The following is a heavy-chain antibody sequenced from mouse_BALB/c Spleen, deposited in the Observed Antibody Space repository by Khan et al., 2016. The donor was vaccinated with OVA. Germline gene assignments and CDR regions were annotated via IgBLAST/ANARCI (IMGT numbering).Heavy chain of an antibody. D-gene: IGHD1-1*01. Sequence: EVQFQESGPGLVKPSQSLSLTCTVTGYSITSDYAWNWIRQFPGNKLEWMVFISYSGNTNYNPSLKSRIPITQDTTKNQFFLQLNSVTIEDTATYYCARVYGGDFDYWGQGTTLTVSS. V-gene: IGHV3-2*02. CDR2: ISYSGNT. J-gene: IGHJ2*01. CDR1: GYSITSDYA. CDR3: ARVYGGDFDY.